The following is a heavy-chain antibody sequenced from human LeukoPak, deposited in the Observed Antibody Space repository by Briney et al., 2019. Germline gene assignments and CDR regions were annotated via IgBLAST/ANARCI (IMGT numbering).Heavy chain of an antibody. J-gene: IGHJ6*03. CDR2: MNPNSGNT. CDR1: GYTFTSYY. CDR3: ARGRRIAAAGKSYYYYMDV. Sequence: ASVKVSCKASGYTFTSYYMHWVRQAPGQGLEWMGWMNPNSGNTGYAQKFQGRVTMTRNTSISTAYMELSSLRSEDTAVYYCARGRRIAAAGKSYYYYMDVWGKGTTVTVSS. V-gene: IGHV1-8*02. D-gene: IGHD6-13*01.